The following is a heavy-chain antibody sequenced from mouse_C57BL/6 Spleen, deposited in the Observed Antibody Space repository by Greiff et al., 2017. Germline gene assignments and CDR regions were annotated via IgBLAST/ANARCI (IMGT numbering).Heavy chain of an antibody. CDR2: ISDGGSYT. CDR1: GFTFSSYA. J-gene: IGHJ4*01. D-gene: IGHD1-1*01. CDR3: AVLLLRDYYAMDY. V-gene: IGHV5-4*03. Sequence: EVMLVESGGGLVKPGGSLKLSCAASGFTFSSYAMSWVRQTPEKRLEWVATISDGGSYTYYPDNVKGRFTISRDNAKNNLYLQMSHLKSEDTAMYYCAVLLLRDYYAMDYWGQGTSVTVSS.